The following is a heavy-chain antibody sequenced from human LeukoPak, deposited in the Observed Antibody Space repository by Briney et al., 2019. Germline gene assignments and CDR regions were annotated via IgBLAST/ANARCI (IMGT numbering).Heavy chain of an antibody. J-gene: IGHJ6*02. CDR2: IYYSGST. CDR3: ARDRQQLGYYYGMDV. CDR1: GGSVSSGSYY. V-gene: IGHV4-61*01. D-gene: IGHD6-13*01. Sequence: SETLSLTCTVSGGSVSSGSYYWSWIRQPPGKGLEWIVYIYYSGSTNYNPSLRSRVTISVDTSKNQFSLKLSSVTAADTAVYYCARDRQQLGYYYGMDVWGQGTTVTVSS.